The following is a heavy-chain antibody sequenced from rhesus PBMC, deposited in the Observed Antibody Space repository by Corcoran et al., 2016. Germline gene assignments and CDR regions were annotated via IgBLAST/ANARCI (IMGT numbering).Heavy chain of an antibody. V-gene: IGHV4-81*01. CDR2: IDGNIAGT. D-gene: IGHD3-3*01. Sequence: QVQLQESGPGLVKPSETLSLTCAVSGGSIGGYYWSWIRQAPGKGLGWHGNIDGNIAGTNYNPSLKSRVTISKDTSKNQFSLKLSSVTAADTAVYYCARGLYNIWTGYYAFDYWGQGVLVTVSS. CDR1: GGSIGGYY. J-gene: IGHJ4*01. CDR3: ARGLYNIWTGYYAFDY.